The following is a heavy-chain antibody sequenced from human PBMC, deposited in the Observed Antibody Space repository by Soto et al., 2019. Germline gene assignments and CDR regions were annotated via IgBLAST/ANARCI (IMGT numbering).Heavy chain of an antibody. CDR1: GGSISSSSYY. CDR2: IYYSGST. D-gene: IGHD3-16*02. V-gene: IGHV4-39*01. Sequence: QLQLQESGPGLVKPSETLSLTCTVSGGSISSSSYYWGWIRQPPGKGLEWIGSIYYSGSTSYNPSLKRRVTISVDTSKNQFSLKLSSVTAADTAVYYCAKLYDYIWGSYRYIGYFDYWGQGTLVTVSS. CDR3: AKLYDYIWGSYRYIGYFDY. J-gene: IGHJ4*02.